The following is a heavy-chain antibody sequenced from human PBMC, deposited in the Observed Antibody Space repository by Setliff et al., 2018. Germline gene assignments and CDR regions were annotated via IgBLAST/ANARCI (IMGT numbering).Heavy chain of an antibody. D-gene: IGHD3-22*01. Sequence: ASVKVYCKASGYTFTSHYMHWVRQAPGLGLGWMGTINPSSGRTSYAQKFQGRVTMTRDTSTSTVYMDMSSLRSEDTAVYYCARDVFPYHYEGAFDIWGQGTMVTFSS. CDR1: GYTFTSHY. V-gene: IGHV1-46*01. CDR3: ARDVFPYHYEGAFDI. J-gene: IGHJ3*02. CDR2: INPSSGRT.